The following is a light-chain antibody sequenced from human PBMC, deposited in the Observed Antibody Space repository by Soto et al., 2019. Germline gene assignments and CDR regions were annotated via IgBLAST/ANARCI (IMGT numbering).Light chain of an antibody. J-gene: IGKJ5*01. CDR1: QSISSY. CDR3: QQSYSTSSIT. CDR2: AAS. V-gene: IGKV1-39*01. Sequence: DIQMTQSPSSLSASVGDRVTITCLSSQSISSYLNWYQQKPGKAPNLLIYAASSLQSGVPSRFSGSGSGTDFTLTISSLQPEDFATYYCQQSYSTSSITFGQGTRLEIK.